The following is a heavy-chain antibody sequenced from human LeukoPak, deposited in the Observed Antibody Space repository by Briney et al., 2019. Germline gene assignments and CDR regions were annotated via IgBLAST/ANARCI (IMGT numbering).Heavy chain of an antibody. CDR2: INPNSSGT. D-gene: IGHD3-22*01. Sequence: ASVKVTCKASGYTFTGYYMHWVRQAPAQGLEWMGWINPNSSGTNFAQKFQGRVTMTRDTSISTAYMELSRLRSDDTVVYYCARDPGDISGLFDIWGQGTMVTVSS. CDR1: GYTFTGYY. CDR3: ARDPGDISGLFDI. V-gene: IGHV1-2*02. J-gene: IGHJ3*02.